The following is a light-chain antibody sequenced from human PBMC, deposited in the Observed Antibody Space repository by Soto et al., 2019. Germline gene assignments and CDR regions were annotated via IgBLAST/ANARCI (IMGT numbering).Light chain of an antibody. CDR3: QQSGSSPWT. V-gene: IGKV3-20*01. CDR1: QSVSSSY. CDR2: GAS. Sequence: EIVLTQSPGTLSLFPGERATLSCRASQSVSSSYLAWYQQKPGQAPRLLIYGASSRATGIPDKFSGSGSGTDFNLTISRLEPEDFAVYYCQQSGSSPWTFGQGTKVEIK. J-gene: IGKJ1*01.